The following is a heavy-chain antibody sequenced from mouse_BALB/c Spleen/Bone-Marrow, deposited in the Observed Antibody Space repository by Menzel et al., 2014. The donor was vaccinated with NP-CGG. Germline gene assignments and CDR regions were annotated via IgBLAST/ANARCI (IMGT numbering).Heavy chain of an antibody. D-gene: IGHD2-1*01. CDR1: GFTFNNYG. Sequence: EVQLVESGGGLVQPGGSLKVSCAASGFTFNNYGMSWVRPTPDKRLELVATINRNGGRSYYPDSVKGRFTISRDNAENTLYRQISKLKSEDTAIYYCSRGSYGNYVDCCDYWGQGATLTVSS. CDR3: SRGSYGNYVDCCDY. V-gene: IGHV5-6-3*01. J-gene: IGHJ2*01. CDR2: INRNGGRS.